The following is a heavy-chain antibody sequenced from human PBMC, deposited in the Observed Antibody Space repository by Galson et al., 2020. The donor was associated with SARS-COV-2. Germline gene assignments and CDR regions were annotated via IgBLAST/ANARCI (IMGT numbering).Heavy chain of an antibody. V-gene: IGHV4-34*01. CDR3: ARGLDGTGRFDGWDY. CDR1: GGSFSGYF. D-gene: IGHD2-8*02. CDR2: VNHRGST. J-gene: IGHJ4*02. Sequence: SETLSLTCAVYGGSFSGYFWSWIRQPPGKGLELIGEVNHRGSTNYNPSLKSRVTISVDTSKNQFSLKLSSVTAAETAVYYCARGLDGTGRFDGWDYWGQGTLVTGSS.